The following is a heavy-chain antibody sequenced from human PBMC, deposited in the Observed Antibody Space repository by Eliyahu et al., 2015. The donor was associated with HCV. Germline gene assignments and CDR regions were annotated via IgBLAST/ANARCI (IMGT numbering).Heavy chain of an antibody. J-gene: IGHJ4*02. Sequence: QVQLVESGGGVVQPGRSLRLSCAASGXPFRSYGMHWVRQAPGKGLEWVAVIWYDGSNKYYADSVKGRFTISRDNSKNTLYLQMNSLRAEDTAVYYCARDLVGLPDYWGQGTLVTVSS. CDR1: GXPFRSYG. V-gene: IGHV3-33*01. CDR2: IWYDGSNK. CDR3: ARDLVGLPDY.